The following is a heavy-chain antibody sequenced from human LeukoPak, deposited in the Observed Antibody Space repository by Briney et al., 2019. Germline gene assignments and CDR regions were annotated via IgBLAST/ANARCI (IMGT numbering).Heavy chain of an antibody. CDR3: AELGITMIGGV. D-gene: IGHD3-10*02. Sequence: GGSLRLSCAASGFILSSYEMNWVRQAPGKGLEWVSYISSGGETMYYADSVKGRFTISRDNAKNSLYLQMNSLRAEDTAVYYCAELGITMIGGVWGKGTTVTISS. V-gene: IGHV3-48*03. J-gene: IGHJ6*04. CDR1: GFILSSYE. CDR2: ISSGGETM.